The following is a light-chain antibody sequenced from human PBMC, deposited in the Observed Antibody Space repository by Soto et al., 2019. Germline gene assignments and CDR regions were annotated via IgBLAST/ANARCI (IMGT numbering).Light chain of an antibody. CDR3: QQRSNWHSIT. CDR2: DAS. CDR1: QSVRSW. V-gene: IGKV3-11*01. Sequence: EIVLTQSPASRSWSPMEIVTMSVLASQSVRSWLAWYQQKPVEAPRLLLNDASTRATGIPARCSGSGSGTDFTLPISSLEPEDFAVYYCQQRSNWHSITFGQGTRLEIK. J-gene: IGKJ5*01.